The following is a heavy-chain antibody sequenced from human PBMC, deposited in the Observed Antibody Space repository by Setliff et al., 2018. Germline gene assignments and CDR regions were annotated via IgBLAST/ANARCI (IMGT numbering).Heavy chain of an antibody. J-gene: IGHJ6*02. D-gene: IGHD3-10*01. CDR2: INPNSGGT. CDR1: GGTLSSYA. CDR3: ARGTLWFGEPYYGMDV. V-gene: IGHV1-2*04. Sequence: ASVKVSCKASGGTLSSYAISWVRQAPGQGLEWMGWINPNSGGTNYAQKFQGWVTMTRDTSISTAYMELSRLRSDDTAVYYCARGTLWFGEPYYGMDVWGQGTTVTVSS.